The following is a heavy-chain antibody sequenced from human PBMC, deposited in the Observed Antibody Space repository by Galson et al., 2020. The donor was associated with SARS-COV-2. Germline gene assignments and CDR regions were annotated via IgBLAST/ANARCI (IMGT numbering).Heavy chain of an antibody. V-gene: IGHV3-64D*06. D-gene: IGHD4-17*01. CDR3: VKRMGATVSSDYGMDV. Sequence: RGSLRLSCIASGFTFSSNSMHWVRQAPGKALEYVSTIASNEINTYYADSVKDRFSISRDNSKNTLYLQMRSLRPEDAAVYYCVKRMGATVSSDYGMDVWGQGTTVTVS. CDR1: GFTFSSNS. J-gene: IGHJ6*02. CDR2: IASNEINT.